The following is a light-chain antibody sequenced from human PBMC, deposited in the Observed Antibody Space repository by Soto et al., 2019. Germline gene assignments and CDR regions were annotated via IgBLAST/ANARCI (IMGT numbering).Light chain of an antibody. V-gene: IGLV2-14*01. J-gene: IGLJ3*02. CDR3: NSYTTGTTRV. CDR2: DVS. Sequence: QSALTQPASVSGSPGQSITISCTGTTSDVGRYNYVSWHQQHPGKAPKLLIFDVSNRPSGVSDRFSGSKSGNTAALTISGLQAEDEADYYCNSYTTGTTRVFGGGTKLTVL. CDR1: TSDVGRYNY.